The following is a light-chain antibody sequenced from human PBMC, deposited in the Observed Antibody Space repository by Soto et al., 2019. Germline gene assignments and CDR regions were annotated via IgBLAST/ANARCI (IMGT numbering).Light chain of an antibody. Sequence: EIVMTQSPATLSVSPGERATLSCRASQSVSSNLAWYQQKPGQAPRLLIYGASSRATGIPDRFSGSGSGTDFTLTIRRLEPEDFAVYYCQQYGSSGTFGQGTKVDIK. V-gene: IGKV3-20*01. CDR3: QQYGSSGT. CDR2: GAS. J-gene: IGKJ1*01. CDR1: QSVSSN.